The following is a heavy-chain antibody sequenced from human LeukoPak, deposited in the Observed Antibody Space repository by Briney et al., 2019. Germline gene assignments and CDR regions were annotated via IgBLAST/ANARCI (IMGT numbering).Heavy chain of an antibody. V-gene: IGHV3-30*01. CDR1: GFTFSSYA. J-gene: IGHJ4*02. CDR3: ASPRVDSGSYYFWH. CDR2: ISYDGSNK. D-gene: IGHD1-26*01. Sequence: PGRSLRLSCAASGFTFSSYAMHWVRQAPGKGLEWVAVISYDGSNKYYADSVKGRFTISRDNSKNTLYLQMNSLRAEDTAVYYCASPRVDSGSYYFWHWGQGTLVTVSS.